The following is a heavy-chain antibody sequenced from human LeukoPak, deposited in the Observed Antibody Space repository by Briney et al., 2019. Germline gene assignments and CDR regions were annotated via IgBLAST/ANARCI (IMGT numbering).Heavy chain of an antibody. CDR1: GFTFSSYE. CDR3: ARDPYNGAYSEGYYYYYMDA. J-gene: IGHJ6*03. D-gene: IGHD1-1*01. V-gene: IGHV3-48*03. CDR2: ISSSGSTI. Sequence: GGSLRLSCAASGFTFSSYEMNWVRQAPGKGLEWVSYISSSGSTIYYADSVKGRFTISRDNAQNSLYLQMNSLRVEDTAIYYCARDPYNGAYSEGYYYYYMDAWGKGTTVTISS.